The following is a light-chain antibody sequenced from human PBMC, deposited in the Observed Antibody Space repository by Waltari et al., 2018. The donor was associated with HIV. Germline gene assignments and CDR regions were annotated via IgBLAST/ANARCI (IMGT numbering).Light chain of an antibody. J-gene: IGLJ2*01. CDR1: SSNIGSNY. V-gene: IGLV1-47*01. CDR2: RID. Sequence: QSVLTQPPSASGTPGQRVTISCSGASSNIGSNYVYWYQELPGTAPKLLIYRIDQRPSGVPDRFSGSKSGTSASLAISGLRSEDEADYYCAAWDDSLSALFGGGTKLTVL. CDR3: AAWDDSLSAL.